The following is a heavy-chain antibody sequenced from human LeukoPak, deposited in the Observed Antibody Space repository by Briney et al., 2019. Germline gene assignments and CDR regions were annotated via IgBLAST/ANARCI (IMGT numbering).Heavy chain of an antibody. CDR1: GGSISSGGYY. V-gene: IGHV4-30-2*01. Sequence: PSQTLSLTCTVSGGSISSGGYYWSWIRQPPGKGLEWIGYIYHSGSTYYNPSLKSRVTISVDRSKNQFSLKLSSVTAADTAVYYCARGSVVPAAFDYWGQGTLVTVSS. CDR2: IYHSGST. CDR3: ARGSVVPAAFDY. J-gene: IGHJ4*02. D-gene: IGHD2-2*01.